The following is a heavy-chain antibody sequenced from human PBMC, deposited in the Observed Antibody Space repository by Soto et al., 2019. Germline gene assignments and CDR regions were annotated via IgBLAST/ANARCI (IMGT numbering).Heavy chain of an antibody. CDR3: ATPSAVAPPYYFDF. Sequence: EVTLLESGGALVQPGGSLSLSCAASGFTFSTYPMSWVRPAPGKGLEWVSGISGSGGGTYYADSVKGRLTISRDNSKNTLYQQMSSRRAEKTAVYYCATPSAVAPPYYFDFWGQGGLVTV. D-gene: IGHD2-21*01. V-gene: IGHV3-23*01. CDR2: ISGSGGGT. J-gene: IGHJ4*02. CDR1: GFTFSTYP.